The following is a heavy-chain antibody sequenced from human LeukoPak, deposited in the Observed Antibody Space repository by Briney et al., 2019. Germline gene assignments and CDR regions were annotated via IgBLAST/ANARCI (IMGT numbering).Heavy chain of an antibody. Sequence: PGGSLRLSCAASAFTFSSYSMNWVRQAPGKGLEWVSSISSSSSYIYYADSVKGRFTISRDNAKNSLNLQMNSLRVEDTPVYYCARDRDWNSGFDYWGQGTLVIVSS. D-gene: IGHD1-7*01. CDR2: ISSSSSYI. CDR1: AFTFSSYS. V-gene: IGHV3-21*01. CDR3: ARDRDWNSGFDY. J-gene: IGHJ4*02.